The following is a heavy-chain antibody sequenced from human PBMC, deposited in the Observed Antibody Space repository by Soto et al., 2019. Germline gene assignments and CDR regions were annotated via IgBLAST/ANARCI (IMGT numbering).Heavy chain of an antibody. V-gene: IGHV1-3*01. CDR1: GYTFTSFL. Sequence: QVQLVQSGAEVKKPGASVRVYCKDSGYTFTSFLIHWVRQAPGQGLEWMGWIIPANGNTKYAQKFQGRVTFHRETPVSKVYMELSGLRSDDTAMYYCARDSNPPSYSRGWFWFDPWGQGTLVTVSS. CDR3: ARDSNPPSYSRGWFWFDP. J-gene: IGHJ5*02. CDR2: IIPANGNT. D-gene: IGHD6-19*01.